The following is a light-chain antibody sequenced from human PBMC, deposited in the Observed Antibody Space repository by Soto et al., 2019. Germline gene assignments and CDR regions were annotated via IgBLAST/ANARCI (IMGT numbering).Light chain of an antibody. CDR2: AAS. J-gene: IGKJ5*01. V-gene: IGKV1-5*01. CDR1: QTISSW. Sequence: MTHSPSTLSGSVGDRVTITCRASQTISSWLAWYQQKPEKAPKSLIYAASNLQSGVPSRFSGSGSGTEFTLTISSLQPEDFATYYCQQYISYPITFGQGTRLEIK. CDR3: QQYISYPIT.